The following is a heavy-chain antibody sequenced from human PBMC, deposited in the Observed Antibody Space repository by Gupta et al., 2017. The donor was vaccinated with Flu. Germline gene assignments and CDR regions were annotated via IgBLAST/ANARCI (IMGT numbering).Heavy chain of an antibody. CDR3: ATHDLGYCSGGSCYSVLAFDI. D-gene: IGHD2-15*01. Sequence: LEWIGYIYYSGSTNYNPSLKSRVTISVDTSKNQFSLKLSSVTAADTAVYYCATHDLGYCSGGSCYSVLAFDIWGQGTMVTVSS. CDR2: IYYSGST. J-gene: IGHJ3*02. V-gene: IGHV4-61*07.